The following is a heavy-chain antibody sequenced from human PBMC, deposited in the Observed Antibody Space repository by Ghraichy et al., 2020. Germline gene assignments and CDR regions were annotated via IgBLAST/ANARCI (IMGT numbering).Heavy chain of an antibody. J-gene: IGHJ4*02. CDR2: ISAYNGNT. Sequence: ASVKVSCKASGYTFTSYGISWVRQAPGQGLEWMGWISAYNGNTNYAQKLQGRVTMTTDTSTSTTYMELRSLRSDDTAVYYCATSLGGRTHEGGLLDYWGQGTLVTVSS. CDR1: GYTFTSYG. CDR3: ATSLGGRTHEGGLLDY. D-gene: IGHD3-16*01. V-gene: IGHV1-18*04.